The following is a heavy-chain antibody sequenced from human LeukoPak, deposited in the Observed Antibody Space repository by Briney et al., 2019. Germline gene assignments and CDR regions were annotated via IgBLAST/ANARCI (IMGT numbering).Heavy chain of an antibody. CDR2: INAHSGGT. V-gene: IGHV1-2*02. Sequence: ASVKVSCKASGYTFTEYYIHWVRQAPGQGLEWMGGINAHSGGTNYAQNFQGRVTMTRDTSVSTGYMEVSSLRSDDTAVYYCARVPRPDFASGTYRHYYYMDVWGKGTTVTVSS. D-gene: IGHD3-10*01. CDR1: GYTFTEYY. CDR3: ARVPRPDFASGTYRHYYYMDV. J-gene: IGHJ6*03.